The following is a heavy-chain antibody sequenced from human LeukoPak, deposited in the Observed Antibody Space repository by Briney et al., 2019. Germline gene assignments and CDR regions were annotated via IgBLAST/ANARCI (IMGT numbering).Heavy chain of an antibody. D-gene: IGHD3-3*01. CDR2: INPNCGGT. CDR1: GYTFTCYY. V-gene: IGHV1-2*02. J-gene: IGHJ4*02. CDR3: ARAQETHYDFWSGYPVGYFDY. Sequence: ASVNVSFKASGYTFTCYYMHWVRQAPGQGLEWMGWINPNCGGTNYAQKFQGRVTMARDTSISTAYMELSRLRSDDTAVYYCARAQETHYDFWSGYPVGYFDYWGQGALVTVSS.